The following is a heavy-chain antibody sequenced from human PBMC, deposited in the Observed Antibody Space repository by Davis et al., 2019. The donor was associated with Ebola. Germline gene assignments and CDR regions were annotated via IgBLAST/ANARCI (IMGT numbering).Heavy chain of an antibody. CDR3: AKDSVLPDYYYYYGMDV. Sequence: GESLKISCAASGFTFYNYAITWVRQAPGKGLEWVSSISASGDRTYYADSVRGRFTISRDNSKNTLYLQMNSLRAEDTAVYYCAKDSVLPDYYYYYGMDVWGQGTTVTVSS. V-gene: IGHV3-23*01. D-gene: IGHD2-15*01. J-gene: IGHJ6*02. CDR1: GFTFYNYA. CDR2: ISASGDRT.